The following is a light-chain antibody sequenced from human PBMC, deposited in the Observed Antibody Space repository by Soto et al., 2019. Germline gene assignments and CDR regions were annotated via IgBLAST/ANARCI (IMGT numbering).Light chain of an antibody. Sequence: QSVLTQPPSASGTPGQRVTISCFGSSSNIGSNTVNWYQQLPGAAPKLLIYSHNQRPSGVPDRFSGSKSGTSASLAISGLQSEDEADYFCAAWDDSLNGYVFGLGTKLTVL. CDR2: SHN. CDR3: AAWDDSLNGYV. CDR1: SSNIGSNT. J-gene: IGLJ1*01. V-gene: IGLV1-44*01.